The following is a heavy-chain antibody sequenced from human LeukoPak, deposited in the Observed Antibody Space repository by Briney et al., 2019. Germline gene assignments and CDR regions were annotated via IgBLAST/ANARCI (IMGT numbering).Heavy chain of an antibody. CDR3: AKYCSGGSCYGILDY. D-gene: IGHD2-15*01. CDR2: ISGSGGST. J-gene: IGHJ4*02. CDR1: GFTSSSYA. V-gene: IGHV3-23*01. Sequence: PGGSLRLSCAASGFTSSSYAMSWVRQAPGKGLEWVSAISGSGGSTYYADSVKGRFTISRDNSKNTLYLQMNSLRAEDTAVYYCAKYCSGGSCYGILDYWGQGTLVTVSS.